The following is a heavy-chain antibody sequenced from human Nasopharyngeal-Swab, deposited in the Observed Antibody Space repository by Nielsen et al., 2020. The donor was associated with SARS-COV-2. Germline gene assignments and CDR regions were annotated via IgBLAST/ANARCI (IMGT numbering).Heavy chain of an antibody. CDR2: IYHSGST. J-gene: IGHJ5*02. Sequence: SETLSLTCAVSGGSISSSNWWSWVRQPPGKELEWIGEIYHSGSTNYNPSLKSRVTISVDKSKNQFSLKLSSVTAADTAVYYCAKENEYSNSHGFDPWGQGTLVTVSS. CDR3: AKENEYSNSHGFDP. D-gene: IGHD6-6*01. V-gene: IGHV4-4*02. CDR1: GGSISSSNW.